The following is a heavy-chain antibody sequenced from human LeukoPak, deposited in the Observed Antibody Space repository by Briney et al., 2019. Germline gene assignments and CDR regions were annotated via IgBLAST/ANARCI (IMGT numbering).Heavy chain of an antibody. CDR3: ARSTIFGVEIDY. V-gene: IGHV3-74*01. CDR2: INSDVSST. D-gene: IGHD3-3*01. J-gene: IGHJ4*02. Sequence: QAGGSLRLSCAASGFTFSSYWMHWVRQAPGKGLVWVSRINSDVSSTSYADSVKGRFTISRDNAKNTLYLQMNSLRAEDTAVYYCARSTIFGVEIDYWGQGTLVTVSS. CDR1: GFTFSSYW.